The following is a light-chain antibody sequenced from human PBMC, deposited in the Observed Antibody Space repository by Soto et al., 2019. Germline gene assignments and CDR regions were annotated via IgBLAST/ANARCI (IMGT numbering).Light chain of an antibody. J-gene: IGKJ4*01. CDR2: DAS. CDR1: QSVSSS. CDR3: QQRSNWPRALT. Sequence: EIVLTQSPATLSLSPGERATLSCRASQSVSSSLAWYQQRPGQAPRLLIYDASKRATGIPARFSGSGSGTDFTLTISSLEPEDFAVYYCQQRSNWPRALTFGGGTKVDIK. V-gene: IGKV3-11*01.